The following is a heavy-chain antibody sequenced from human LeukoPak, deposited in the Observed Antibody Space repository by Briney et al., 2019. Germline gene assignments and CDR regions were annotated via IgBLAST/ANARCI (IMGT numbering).Heavy chain of an antibody. V-gene: IGHV3-30*02. Sequence: GGSLRLSCAASGFTFSTYGVHWVRQAPGKGLEWVAFIRYDGSNKYYADSVKGRFTISKDNSKNTLFLQMNSLRPEDTAVYYCAKVPYGSGSYYYYYMDVWGKGTTVTISS. CDR2: IRYDGSNK. CDR1: GFTFSTYG. J-gene: IGHJ6*03. D-gene: IGHD3-10*01. CDR3: AKVPYGSGSYYYYYMDV.